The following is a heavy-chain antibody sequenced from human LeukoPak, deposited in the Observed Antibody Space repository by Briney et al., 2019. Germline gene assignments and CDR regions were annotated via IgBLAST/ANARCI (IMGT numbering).Heavy chain of an antibody. D-gene: IGHD6-13*01. V-gene: IGHV3-23*01. Sequence: PGGSLRLSCAASGFTFSNYAMSWVRQAPGKGLEWVSVVTGSGDSTSYADSVKGRFTISRDNSHNTVYLQMNSLRADDTAVYYCADHKGSSWYSNYWGQGTLVTASS. CDR3: ADHKGSSWYSNY. J-gene: IGHJ4*02. CDR1: GFTFSNYA. CDR2: VTGSGDST.